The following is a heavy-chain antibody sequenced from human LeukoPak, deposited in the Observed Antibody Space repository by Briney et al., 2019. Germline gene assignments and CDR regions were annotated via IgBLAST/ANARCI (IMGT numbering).Heavy chain of an antibody. Sequence: GESLKVSCKGSGYIFNSYWIGWVRQMPGKGLEWMGIIYPGDSGTKYSPSFQGQVTISADKSITTAYLQWSSLKASDTAMYYCARHQYYYDTGVYYIDYSGQGTLVTVSS. CDR3: ARHQYYYDTGVYYIDY. CDR2: IYPGDSGT. CDR1: GYIFNSYW. D-gene: IGHD3-22*01. J-gene: IGHJ4*02. V-gene: IGHV5-51*01.